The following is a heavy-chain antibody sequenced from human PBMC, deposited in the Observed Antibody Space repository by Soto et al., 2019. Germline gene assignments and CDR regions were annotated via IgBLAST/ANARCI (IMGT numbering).Heavy chain of an antibody. CDR2: ISSTGGTV. Sequence: QVQLVESGGGLVKPGESLRLSCAASGFTLSDYYMTWVRQTPGKGLEWISYISSTGGTVNYADSVKGRSTISRDNIKNSLFLQMTSLRDEDTAVYYCARDGLDYYGLDVWGQGTTVTVSS. J-gene: IGHJ6*02. CDR3: ARDGLDYYGLDV. V-gene: IGHV3-11*01. CDR1: GFTLSDYY.